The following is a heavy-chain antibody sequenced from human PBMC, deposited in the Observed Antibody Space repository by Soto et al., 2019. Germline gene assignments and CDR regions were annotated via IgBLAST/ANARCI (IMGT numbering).Heavy chain of an antibody. CDR3: ARADFLVY. CDR2: INHSGST. D-gene: IGHD3-3*01. CDR1: GGSFSGYY. J-gene: IGHJ1*01. V-gene: IGHV4-34*01. Sequence: QVQLQQWGAGLLKPSETLSLTCAVYGGSFSGYYWSWIRQPPGKGLEWIGEINHSGSTNYNPSLKCRVTLSVDTSKNQFSVKLSSVTAADTAVYDCARADFLVYWGQGTLVTVSS.